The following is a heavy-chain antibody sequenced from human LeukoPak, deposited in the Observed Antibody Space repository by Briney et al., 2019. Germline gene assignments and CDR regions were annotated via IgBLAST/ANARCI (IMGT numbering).Heavy chain of an antibody. CDR1: GYTFTGYY. CDR2: INPNSGGT. Sequence: ASVKVSCKASGYTFTGYYMHWVRQAPGQGLEWMGWINPNSGGTNYAQKFQDRVTMTRDTSISTAYMELSRLRSDDTAVYYCARFMEWLFPYNWFDPWGQGTLVTVSS. D-gene: IGHD3-3*01. J-gene: IGHJ5*02. CDR3: ARFMEWLFPYNWFDP. V-gene: IGHV1-2*02.